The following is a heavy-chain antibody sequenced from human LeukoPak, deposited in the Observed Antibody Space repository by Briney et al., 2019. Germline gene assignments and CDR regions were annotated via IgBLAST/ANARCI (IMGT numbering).Heavy chain of an antibody. D-gene: IGHD2-2*01. Sequence: ASVKVSCKASGYTFTNYGISWVRQAPGQGPEWMGWISAYNGYINYAQNLQGRVTMTGDTSTSTVYMELRSLRSDDTAVYYCARGSRVFCSSTSCPFDFWGQGTLVTVSS. CDR2: ISAYNGYI. CDR1: GYTFTNYG. J-gene: IGHJ4*02. CDR3: ARGSRVFCSSTSCPFDF. V-gene: IGHV1-18*01.